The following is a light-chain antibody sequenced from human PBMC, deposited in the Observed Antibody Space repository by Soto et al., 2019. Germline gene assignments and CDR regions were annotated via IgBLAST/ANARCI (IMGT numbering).Light chain of an antibody. CDR2: EVS. V-gene: IGLV2-8*01. J-gene: IGLJ1*01. Sequence: GTSSDVGGYNYVSWYQQHPGKAPKLIISEVSKRPSGVPDRFSGSKCGNTASLSVSGLQAEDEADYYCTSHAGSNNYVFGTGTKVTVL. CDR3: TSHAGSNNYV. CDR1: SSDVGGYNY.